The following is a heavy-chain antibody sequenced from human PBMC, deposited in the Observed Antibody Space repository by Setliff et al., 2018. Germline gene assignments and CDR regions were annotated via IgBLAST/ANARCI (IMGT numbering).Heavy chain of an antibody. CDR1: GYTFTGYY. V-gene: IGHV1-2*02. D-gene: IGHD3-9*01. Sequence: ASVKVSCKASGYTFTGYYIHWVRQAPGQGLEYMGWINPNSGGTNYAPKFQGRVTMTRDTSISTVYMEVSRLRSDDAAVYFCARDGDILTTYYIYYYYMDVWG. CDR3: ARDGDILTTYYIYYYYMDV. CDR2: INPNSGGT. J-gene: IGHJ6*03.